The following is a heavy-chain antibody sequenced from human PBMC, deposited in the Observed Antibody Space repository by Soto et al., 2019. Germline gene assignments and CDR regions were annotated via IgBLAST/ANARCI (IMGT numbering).Heavy chain of an antibody. Sequence: ASVKVSCKASGYTFTSYAMHWVRQAPGQRLEWMGWINAGNGNTKYSQKFQGRVTITRDTSASTAYMELSSLRSEDTAVYYCARDGRFGVVVVAATLGYWGQGTLVTVSS. D-gene: IGHD2-15*01. CDR3: ARDGRFGVVVVAATLGY. CDR2: INAGNGNT. CDR1: GYTFTSYA. J-gene: IGHJ4*02. V-gene: IGHV1-3*01.